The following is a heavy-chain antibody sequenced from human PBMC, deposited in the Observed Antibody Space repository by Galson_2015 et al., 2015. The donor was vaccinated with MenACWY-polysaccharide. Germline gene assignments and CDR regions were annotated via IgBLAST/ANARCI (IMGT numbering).Heavy chain of an antibody. V-gene: IGHV5-51*01. Sequence: SGAEVKKPGESLKISCKGSGYSFTSYWIGWVRQMPGKGLEWMGIIYPGDSDTRYSPSFQGQVTISADKSISTAYLQWSSLKASDPAMYYCASNDYGDYDAYYGMDVWGQGTTVTVSS. J-gene: IGHJ6*02. CDR1: GYSFTSYW. D-gene: IGHD4-17*01. CDR3: ASNDYGDYDAYYGMDV. CDR2: IYPGDSDT.